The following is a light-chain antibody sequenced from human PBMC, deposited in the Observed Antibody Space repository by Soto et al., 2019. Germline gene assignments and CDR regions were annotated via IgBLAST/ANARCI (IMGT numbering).Light chain of an antibody. Sequence: QSALTQPPSVSGSPGQSITISCTGTSSDVGGYNYVSWYQQHPGKAPKLIIYEVSHRPSGVSNRFSGSKSGNTASLTIAGLQAEDAADYYCSSYTSRSTLVFGTGTKLTVL. CDR3: SSYTSRSTLV. CDR1: SSDVGGYNY. J-gene: IGLJ1*01. V-gene: IGLV2-14*01. CDR2: EVS.